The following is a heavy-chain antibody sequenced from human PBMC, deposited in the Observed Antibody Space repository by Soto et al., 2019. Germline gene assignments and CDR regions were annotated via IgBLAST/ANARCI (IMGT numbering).Heavy chain of an antibody. V-gene: IGHV4-59*01. CDR1: GVSISSYY. CDR3: AREDYGDYAGSGYFDY. D-gene: IGHD4-17*01. J-gene: IGHJ4*02. Sequence: SETLSLTCTVSGVSISSYYWSWIRQSPGKGLEWIGYIYYSGSTNYNPSLKSRVTISVDTSKNQFSLKLSSVTAADTAVYYCAREDYGDYAGSGYFDYWGQGTLVTVSS. CDR2: IYYSGST.